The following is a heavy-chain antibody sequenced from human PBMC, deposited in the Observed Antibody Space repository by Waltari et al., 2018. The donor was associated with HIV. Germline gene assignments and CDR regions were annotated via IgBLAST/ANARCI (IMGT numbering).Heavy chain of an antibody. J-gene: IGHJ6*02. D-gene: IGHD3-10*01. CDR1: GFNFRQFG. Sequence: QVQLEESGGGVVQSGRSLRLTCVASGFNFRQFGMHWGRQAPGKGLVWVAVISYDGHNKQYADSVKGRFTISRDNSNSTLFLQMSSLRPDDTAVYYCAKDLVTRGFFYFYGMHVWGQGTTVTVSS. CDR3: AKDLVTRGFFYFYGMHV. V-gene: IGHV3-30*18. CDR2: ISYDGHNK.